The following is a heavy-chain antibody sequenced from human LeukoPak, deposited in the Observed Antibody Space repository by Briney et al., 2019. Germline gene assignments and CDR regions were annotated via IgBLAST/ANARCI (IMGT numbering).Heavy chain of an antibody. CDR1: GGSFSGYY. Sequence: SETLSLTCAVYGGSFSGYYWSWIRQPPGKGLEWIGEINHSGSTNYNPSLKSRVTISVDTSKNQFSLKLSSVTAADTAVYYCARRPPHYDSGSYYKHWGQGTLVTVSS. CDR2: INHSGST. CDR3: ARRPPHYDSGSYYKH. V-gene: IGHV4-34*01. D-gene: IGHD3-10*01. J-gene: IGHJ4*02.